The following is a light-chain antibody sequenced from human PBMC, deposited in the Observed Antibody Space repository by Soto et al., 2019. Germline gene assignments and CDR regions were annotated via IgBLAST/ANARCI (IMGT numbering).Light chain of an antibody. CDR3: QSYDSSLSADV. CDR1: SSNIAAGYD. CDR2: GNT. J-gene: IGLJ7*01. V-gene: IGLV1-40*01. Sequence: QSVLTQPPSVSGAPGQRVTISCSGSSSNIAAGYDVHWYQQVSGTAPKLLIYGNTNRPSGVPDRFSGSKSGNSASLAITGLQAEDEADYYCQSYDSSLSADVFGTGTQLTVL.